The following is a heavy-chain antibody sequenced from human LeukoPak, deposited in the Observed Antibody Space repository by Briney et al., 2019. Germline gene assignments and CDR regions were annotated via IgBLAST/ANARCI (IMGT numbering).Heavy chain of an antibody. D-gene: IGHD3-22*01. CDR3: AKVPSYYYDSSGYSKFDY. CDR1: GFTFSSYA. V-gene: IGHV3-23*01. CDR2: ISGSGAST. J-gene: IGHJ4*02. Sequence: GGSLRLSCAASGFTFSSYAMSWVRQAPGKGLDWVSAISGSGASTYYADSVKGRFTISRDDPKNTLYLQMNSLRAEDTAVYYCAKVPSYYYDSSGYSKFDYWGQGTLVTVSS.